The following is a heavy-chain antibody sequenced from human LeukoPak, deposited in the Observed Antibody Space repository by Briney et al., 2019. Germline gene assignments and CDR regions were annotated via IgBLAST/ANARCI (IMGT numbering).Heavy chain of an antibody. Sequence: PSGTLSLTCAVSGGSISSSNWWSWVRQPPGKGLEWIGEIYHSGSTNYNPSLKSRVTISVDKSKNQFSLKLSSVTAADTAVYYCARVASSSWYFGYYYYYGMDVWGKGTTVTVSS. CDR1: GGSISSSNW. J-gene: IGHJ6*04. CDR3: ARVASSSWYFGYYYYYGMDV. CDR2: IYHSGST. V-gene: IGHV4-4*02. D-gene: IGHD6-13*01.